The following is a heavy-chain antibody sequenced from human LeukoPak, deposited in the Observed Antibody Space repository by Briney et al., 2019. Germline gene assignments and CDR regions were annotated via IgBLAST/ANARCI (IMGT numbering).Heavy chain of an antibody. J-gene: IGHJ4*02. CDR2: THYSGST. CDR1: GGSITPTSYY. CDR3: RGQLVRNPIDY. D-gene: IGHD6-6*01. V-gene: IGHV4-39*07. Sequence: TTSETLSLTCTVSGGSITPTSYYRGWLPPPPGPRLEWIGRTHYSGSTYYHPSLKSRVPISVDTTKNQISLKLSSVTAADTAVYYCRGQLVRNPIDYWGQGTLVTVSS.